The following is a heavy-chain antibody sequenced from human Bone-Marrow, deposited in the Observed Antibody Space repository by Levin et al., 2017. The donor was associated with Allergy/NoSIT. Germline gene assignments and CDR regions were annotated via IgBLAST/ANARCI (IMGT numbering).Heavy chain of an antibody. CDR2: IKQDGSER. CDR3: ARGGGFLVDY. D-gene: IGHD3-3*01. V-gene: IGHV3-7*03. CDR1: GFTFSSRW. Sequence: PGGSLRLSCVASGFTFSSRWMNWVRQAPGKGLEWVAIIKQDGSERHYVDSVRGRFSISRDNAKNSLYLQMNSLGADDTAVYYCARGGGFLVDYWGQGTLVTVSS. J-gene: IGHJ4*02.